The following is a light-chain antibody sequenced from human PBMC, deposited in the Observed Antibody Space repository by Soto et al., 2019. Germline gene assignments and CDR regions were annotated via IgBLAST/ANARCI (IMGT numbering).Light chain of an antibody. V-gene: IGLV1-44*01. CDR1: SSNIGANS. CDR2: SNN. CDR3: AAWDDTLDVFYV. Sequence: QSALTQPPSASGAPGQTVTIPCSGSSSNIGANSVNWYQQVPGKAPKFLISSNNQRPSGVPDRFSGSKSGTSASLAISGLQSEDEADYYCAAWDDTLDVFYVFGSGTKVTVL. J-gene: IGLJ1*01.